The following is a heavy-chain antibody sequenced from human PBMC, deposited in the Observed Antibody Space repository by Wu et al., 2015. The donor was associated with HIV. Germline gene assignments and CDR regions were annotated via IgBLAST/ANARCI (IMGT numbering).Heavy chain of an antibody. J-gene: IGHJ1*01. CDR1: GYTFIDYD. CDR3: ARGKLSGLEFFPH. CDR2: MNPNSGAT. D-gene: IGHD3-3*01. Sequence: QVQLVQSGAEVKKPGSSVKVSCQASGYTFIDYDINWLRQATGQGLEWVGWMNPNSGATGYARKFQDRVTMTRDPSTNTVYMEVTSLTSDDTAVYSCARGKLSGLEFFPHWGQGTLVTVSS. V-gene: IGHV1-8*01.